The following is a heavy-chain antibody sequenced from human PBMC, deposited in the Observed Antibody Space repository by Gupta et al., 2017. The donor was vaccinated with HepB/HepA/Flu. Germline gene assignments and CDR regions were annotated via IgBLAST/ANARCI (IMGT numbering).Heavy chain of an antibody. CDR2: INPNSGGT. J-gene: IGHJ4*02. D-gene: IGHD4-23*01. CDR1: GYTFTGYY. V-gene: IGHV1-2*02. Sequence: QVQLVQSGAEVKKPGASVKVSCKASGYTFTGYYMHWVRQAPGQGLEWMGWINPNSGGTKYAQKLQGGVTMTRDTSISTAYMERSRMRSEETAVYYCARDGPDYGGKSKGFDYGGQGTMVTVSS. CDR3: ARDGPDYGGKSKGFDY.